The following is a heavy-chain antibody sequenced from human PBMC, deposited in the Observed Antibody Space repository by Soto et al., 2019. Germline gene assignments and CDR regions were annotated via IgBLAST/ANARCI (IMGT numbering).Heavy chain of an antibody. Sequence: GSLRLSCAASGFTFRSLTMNWVRQAPGKGLEWVSTISSNSAYIYYTDALRGRFTISRDNAKNSLHLQMNSLRAEDTAVYYCTRDASRDSSARGWFDPWGPGTVVTVSS. CDR1: GFTFRSLT. J-gene: IGHJ5*02. D-gene: IGHD6-13*01. CDR3: TRDASRDSSARGWFDP. V-gene: IGHV3-21*01. CDR2: ISSNSAYI.